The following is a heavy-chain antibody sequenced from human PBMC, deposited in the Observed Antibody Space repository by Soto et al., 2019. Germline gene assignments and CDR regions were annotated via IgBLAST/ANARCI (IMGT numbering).Heavy chain of an antibody. CDR3: GSIAVAEGFDP. CDR2: IHPDGAT. J-gene: IGHJ5*02. V-gene: IGHV3-53*01. Sequence: GGSLRVSCAASGFDVSYNYMSWVRQAPGKGLEWLSIIHPDGATYYAGSVKGRFTISRDNSKNTVHLQMNDLRGDDTAVYYCGSIAVAEGFDPWGQGTLVTVSS. CDR1: GFDVSYNY. D-gene: IGHD6-19*01.